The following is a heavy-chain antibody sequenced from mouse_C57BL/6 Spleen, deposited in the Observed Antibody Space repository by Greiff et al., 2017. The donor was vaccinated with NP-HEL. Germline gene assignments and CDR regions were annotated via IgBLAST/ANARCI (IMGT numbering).Heavy chain of an antibody. CDR3: VRQGLLRDYFDY. V-gene: IGHV10-1*01. J-gene: IGHJ2*01. CDR2: IRSKSNNYAT. D-gene: IGHD1-1*01. CDR1: GFSFNTYA. Sequence: EVMLVESGGGLVQPKGSLKLSCAASGFSFNTYAMNWVRQAPGKGLEWVARIRSKSNNYATYYADSVKDRFTISRDDSESMLYLQMNNLKTEDTAMYYCVRQGLLRDYFDYWGQGTTLTVSS.